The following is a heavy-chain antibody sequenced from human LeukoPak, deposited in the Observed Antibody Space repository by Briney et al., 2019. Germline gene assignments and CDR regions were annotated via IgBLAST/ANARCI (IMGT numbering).Heavy chain of an antibody. V-gene: IGHV3-9*01. D-gene: IGHD2-2*02. CDR2: ISWNSGSI. CDR1: GFTFDDYA. J-gene: IGHJ4*02. Sequence: GGSLRLSCAASGFTFDDYAMHWVRQAPGKGLEWVSGISWNSGSIGYADSVKGRFTISRDNAKNSLYLQMNSLRAEDTALYYCAKSGCSSTSCYTNYWGQGTLVTVSS. CDR3: AKSGCSSTSCYTNY.